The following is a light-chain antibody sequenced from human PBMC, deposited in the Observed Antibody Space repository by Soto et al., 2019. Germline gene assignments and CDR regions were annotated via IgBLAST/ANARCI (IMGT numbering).Light chain of an antibody. CDR1: QDVSIF. CDR3: QQRSTWLYS. J-gene: IGKJ2*01. V-gene: IGKV3-11*02. CDR2: DAS. Sequence: EILWAQSPATLSLSPGERATLSCKASQDVSIFLAWYQQKPGQAPRLLLHDASNRATGVPARFSGSGSWRDFTLNITSLEPEDYAVYYCQQRSTWLYSFGQGTKLEV.